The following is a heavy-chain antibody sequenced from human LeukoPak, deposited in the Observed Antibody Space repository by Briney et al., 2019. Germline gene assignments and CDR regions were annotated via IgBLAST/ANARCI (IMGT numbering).Heavy chain of an antibody. V-gene: IGHV3-64D*06. CDR2: ITGNGGST. CDR3: ARRDDYSAYDC. Sequence: PGGSLRLSCSASGFTFSNYIMHWVRQAPGKGLETVSAITGNGGSTFYADSVKGRFTISRDNSKNTLYLQMSSLRAEDTAMYYCARRDDYSAYDCWGQGTLVTVSS. D-gene: IGHD5-24*01. J-gene: IGHJ4*02. CDR1: GFTFSNYI.